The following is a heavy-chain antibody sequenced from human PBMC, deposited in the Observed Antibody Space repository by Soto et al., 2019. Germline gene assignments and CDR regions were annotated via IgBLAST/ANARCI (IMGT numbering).Heavy chain of an antibody. CDR1: GGSISSSSYY. CDR3: ARHFHPYSRSVSDY. Sequence: PSETLSLTCTVSGGSISSSSYYWGWIRQPPGKGLEWIGSIYYSGSTYYNPSLKSRVTISVDTSKNQFSLKLSSVTAADTAVYYCARHFHPYSRSVSDYWGQGTLVTVST. V-gene: IGHV4-39*01. CDR2: IYYSGST. D-gene: IGHD6-6*01. J-gene: IGHJ4*02.